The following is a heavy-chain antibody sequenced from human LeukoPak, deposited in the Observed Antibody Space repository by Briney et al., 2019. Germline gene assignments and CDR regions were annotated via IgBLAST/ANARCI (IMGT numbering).Heavy chain of an antibody. D-gene: IGHD6-6*01. Sequence: EASVKVSCKASGYTFTGYYMHWVRQAPGQGLEWMVWINPNSGGTHYAQKFQGRVTMTRDTSISTAYMELSRLRSDDTAVYYCARKMYSSSNDYWGQGTLVTVSS. CDR3: ARKMYSSSNDY. J-gene: IGHJ4*02. V-gene: IGHV1-2*02. CDR2: INPNSGGT. CDR1: GYTFTGYY.